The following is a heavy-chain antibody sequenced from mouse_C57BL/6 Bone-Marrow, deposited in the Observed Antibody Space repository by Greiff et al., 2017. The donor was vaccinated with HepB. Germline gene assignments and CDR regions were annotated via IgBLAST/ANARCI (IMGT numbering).Heavy chain of an antibody. D-gene: IGHD1-1*01. V-gene: IGHV1-81*01. Sequence: VQLQQSGAELARPGASVKLSCKASGYTFTSYGISWVKQRTGQGLEWIGEIHPRSGNTYYNEKFKGKVTLTADKSSTTAYMELLCLTSEDSAVYFCARRDHYYGGSWRGWFAYWGQGTLVTVSA. CDR2: IHPRSGNT. CDR1: GYTFTSYG. J-gene: IGHJ3*01. CDR3: ARRDHYYGGSWRGWFAY.